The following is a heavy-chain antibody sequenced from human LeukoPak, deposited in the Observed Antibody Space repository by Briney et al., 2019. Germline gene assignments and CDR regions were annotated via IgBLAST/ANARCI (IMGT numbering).Heavy chain of an antibody. CDR1: GFTFSSYG. D-gene: IGHD6-19*01. J-gene: IGHJ4*02. Sequence: GGSLRLSCAASGFTFSSYGMHWVRQAPGKGLEWVAVISYDGSNKYYADSVKGRFTISRDNSKNTLYLQMNSLRAEDTAVYYCAREWAVAGDFDYWGQGTLVTVSS. CDR3: AREWAVAGDFDY. CDR2: ISYDGSNK. V-gene: IGHV3-30*03.